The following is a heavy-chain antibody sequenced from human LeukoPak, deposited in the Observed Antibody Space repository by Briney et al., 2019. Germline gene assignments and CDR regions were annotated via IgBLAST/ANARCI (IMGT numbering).Heavy chain of an antibody. V-gene: IGHV3-30*03. J-gene: IGHJ4*02. Sequence: GGSLRLSCAASGFTFSSYGMHWVRQAPGKGLEWVAVISYDGSNKYYADSVKGRFTISRDNAKNSLYLQMNSLRAEDTAVYYCARGRPWGGYFDYWGQGTLVTVSS. CDR1: GFTFSSYG. D-gene: IGHD3-3*01. CDR2: ISYDGSNK. CDR3: ARGRPWGGYFDY.